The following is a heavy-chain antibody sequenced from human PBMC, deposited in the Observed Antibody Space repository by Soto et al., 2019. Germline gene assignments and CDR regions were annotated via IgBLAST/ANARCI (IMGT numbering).Heavy chain of an antibody. V-gene: IGHV1-3*01. CDR1: GYTFTSYA. CDR2: INAGNGNT. Sequence: GASMKVSCKASGYTFTSYAMHWVRQAPGQRLEWMGWINAGNGNTKYSRKFQGRVTITRDTSASTAYMELSSLRSEDTAVYYCARDKLRYFDWFNGGGYGMDVWGQGTTVTVSS. J-gene: IGHJ6*02. CDR3: ARDKLRYFDWFNGGGYGMDV. D-gene: IGHD3-9*01.